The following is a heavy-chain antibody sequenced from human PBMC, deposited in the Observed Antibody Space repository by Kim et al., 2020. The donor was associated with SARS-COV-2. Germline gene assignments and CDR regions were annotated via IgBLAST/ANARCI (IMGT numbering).Heavy chain of an antibody. CDR3: ARDPVDGGNSGGY. Sequence: GGSLRLSCAASGFTVSSNYMSWVRQAPGKGLEWVSVIYSGGSTYYADSVKGRFTISRDNSKNTLYLQMNSLRAEDTAVYYCARDPVDGGNSGGYWGQGTLVTVSS. V-gene: IGHV3-66*01. D-gene: IGHD2-21*02. CDR1: GFTVSSNY. CDR2: IYSGGST. J-gene: IGHJ4*02.